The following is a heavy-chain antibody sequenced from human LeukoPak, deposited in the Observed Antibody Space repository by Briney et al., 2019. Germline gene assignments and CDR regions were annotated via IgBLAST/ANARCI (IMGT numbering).Heavy chain of an antibody. V-gene: IGHV3-21*01. CDR1: GFTFSSYP. CDR2: ISSSYSYV. Sequence: GGSLRLSCAASGFTFSSYPMNWVRQAPGKGLEWVSSISSSYSYVYYADSVKGRFTISRDDAKNSLYLQMNSLRAEDTAVYYCARDPTSSWETAFDIWGQGTMVIVSS. J-gene: IGHJ3*02. CDR3: ARDPTSSWETAFDI. D-gene: IGHD1-26*01.